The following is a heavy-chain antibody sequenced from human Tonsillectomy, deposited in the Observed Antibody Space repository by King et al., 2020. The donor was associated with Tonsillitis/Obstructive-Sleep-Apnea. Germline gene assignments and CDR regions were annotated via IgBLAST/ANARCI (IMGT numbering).Heavy chain of an antibody. CDR1: GYTFTSQW. CDR3: ARHGDSWTPPDF. D-gene: IGHD5-12*01. J-gene: IGHJ4*02. V-gene: IGHV5-51*01. Sequence: VQLVESGAEVKKPGESLKISCKVSGYTFTSQWIGWVRQMPGKGLEWMGMIYPGDSDTRYSPSFQGQVTISADESISTAYLRWSSLQASDTAMYYCARHGDSWTPPDFWGQGSLVTVSS. CDR2: IYPGDSDT.